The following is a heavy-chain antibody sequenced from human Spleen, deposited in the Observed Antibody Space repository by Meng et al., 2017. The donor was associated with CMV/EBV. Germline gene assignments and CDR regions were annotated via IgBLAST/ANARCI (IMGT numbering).Heavy chain of an antibody. CDR1: ISRGGYY. Sequence: ISRGGYYWNWIRQHPGKGLEWIGYIFHSGSTYYNPSLKSRVTISLDTSGNQFSLSLTSVTAADTAVYYCARAPYYYDSSAYPNWFDPWGQGTLVTVSS. CDR3: ARAPYYYDSSAYPNWFDP. D-gene: IGHD3-22*01. V-gene: IGHV4-31*02. J-gene: IGHJ5*02. CDR2: IFHSGST.